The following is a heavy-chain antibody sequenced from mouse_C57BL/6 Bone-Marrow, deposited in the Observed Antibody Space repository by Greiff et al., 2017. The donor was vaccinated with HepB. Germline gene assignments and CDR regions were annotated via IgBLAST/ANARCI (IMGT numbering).Heavy chain of an antibody. Sequence: QVQLQQPGAELVKPGASVKMSCKASGYTFTSYWITWVKQRPGHGLEWIGDIYPGSGSTNYNEKFKSKATLTVDTSSSTAYMKLSSLTSEDSAVYYCARFRGEKSLGVLRGTAIGYAMDYWGQGTSVTVSS. D-gene: IGHD3-3*01. CDR2: IYPGSGST. CDR3: ARFRGEKSLGVLRGTAIGYAMDY. V-gene: IGHV1-55*01. J-gene: IGHJ4*01. CDR1: GYTFTSYW.